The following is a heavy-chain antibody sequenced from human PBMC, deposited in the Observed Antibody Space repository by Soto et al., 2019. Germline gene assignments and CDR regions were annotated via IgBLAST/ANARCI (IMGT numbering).Heavy chain of an antibody. D-gene: IGHD6-13*01. CDR1: GYTFTSYG. CDR3: VRRHVSATGIDWFDP. Sequence: ASVNVSCNASGYTFTSYGIHWVRHAPGQRLEWLGWINAANGDTKYSPKFQGRVTLTRYTSASTAYMELSCPRSEDTAVYYCVRRHVSATGIDWFDPWGQGTLVTVSS. J-gene: IGHJ5*02. CDR2: INAANGDT. V-gene: IGHV1-3*01.